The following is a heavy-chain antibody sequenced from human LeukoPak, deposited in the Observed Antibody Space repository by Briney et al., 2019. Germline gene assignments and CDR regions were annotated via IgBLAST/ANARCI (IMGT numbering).Heavy chain of an antibody. CDR1: GFPFNSYV. V-gene: IGHV3-23*01. CDR2: ISGSGGLT. CDR3: AKGYYDYIWGSYRSDAFDI. J-gene: IGHJ3*02. D-gene: IGHD3-16*02. Sequence: GGSLRLSCAASGFPFNSYVMTWVRQAPGKGLEWVSVISGSGGLTYHADSVKGRFTVSRDNSKNTLYLQMNNLRAEDTAVYSCAKGYYDYIWGSYRSDAFDIWGQGTMATVSS.